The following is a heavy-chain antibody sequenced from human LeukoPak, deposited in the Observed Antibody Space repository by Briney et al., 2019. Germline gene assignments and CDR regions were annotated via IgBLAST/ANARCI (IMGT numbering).Heavy chain of an antibody. CDR3: ARHGPHSSSRDAFDI. V-gene: IGHV4-39*01. CDR1: VGSISSGSYY. Sequence: SETLSLTCTVSVGSISSGSYYWGWIRQPPGKGLEWIWSIFYTGSTLYNPSLKSRVAISVDTSKNHFSLKLNSVTAADTTVYYCARHGPHSSSRDAFDIWGQGTMVSVSS. CDR2: IFYTGST. D-gene: IGHD6-6*01. J-gene: IGHJ3*02.